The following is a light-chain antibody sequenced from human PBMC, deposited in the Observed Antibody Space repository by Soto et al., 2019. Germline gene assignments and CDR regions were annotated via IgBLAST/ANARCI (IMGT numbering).Light chain of an antibody. Sequence: AAHLTQSPSSLSASVGDRVTMSCRASQGIGNALAWYQQKPGKAPKVLIYDASSLKSGVPSRFSGSGSGTDFTLTISSLQSEDFATYYCQQFNSFPLTFGGGTKVDIK. J-gene: IGKJ4*01. V-gene: IGKV1-13*02. CDR1: QGIGNA. CDR3: QQFNSFPLT. CDR2: DAS.